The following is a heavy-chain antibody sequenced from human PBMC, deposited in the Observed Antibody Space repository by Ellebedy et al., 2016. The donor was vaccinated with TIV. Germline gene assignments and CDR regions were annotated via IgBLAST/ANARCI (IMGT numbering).Heavy chain of an antibody. CDR3: ARGMATPGTIWYFDL. D-gene: IGHD4-23*01. V-gene: IGHV3-74*01. J-gene: IGHJ2*01. Sequence: ESVKGRFSISRDNPTNTLYLQMNSLRAGDTAVYYCARGMATPGTIWYFDLWGRGSLVTVSS.